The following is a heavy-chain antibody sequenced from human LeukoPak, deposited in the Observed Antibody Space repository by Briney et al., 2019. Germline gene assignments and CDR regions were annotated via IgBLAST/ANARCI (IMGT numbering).Heavy chain of an antibody. V-gene: IGHV3-21*01. Sequence: GGSLRLSCAASGFTFSSYSMNWVRLAPGKGLEWVSSISSSSSYIYYADSVKGRFTISRDNAKNSLYLQMNSLRAEDTAVYYCARSPWDAFDIWGQGTMVTVSS. CDR2: ISSSSSYI. CDR1: GFTFSSYS. CDR3: ARSPWDAFDI. J-gene: IGHJ3*02.